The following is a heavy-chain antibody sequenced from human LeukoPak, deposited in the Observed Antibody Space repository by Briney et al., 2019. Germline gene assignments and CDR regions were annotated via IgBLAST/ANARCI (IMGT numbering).Heavy chain of an antibody. CDR2: VYYSGST. CDR1: GDSFSNYY. V-gene: IGHV4-59*08. D-gene: IGHD2-2*01. J-gene: IGHJ5*01. Sequence: SETLSLTCSVSGDSFSNYYWTWIRQPPGKGLEWIGYVYYSGSTNYNPSLKTRLHLSVDTSKNRFSLKLRSVTAADTAVYYCASSPRLTTSWFLFDSWGHGTLVTVSS. CDR3: ASSPRLTTSWFLFDS.